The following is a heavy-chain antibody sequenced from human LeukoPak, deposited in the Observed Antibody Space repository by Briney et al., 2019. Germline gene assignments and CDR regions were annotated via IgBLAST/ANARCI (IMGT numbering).Heavy chain of an antibody. Sequence: GGSLRLSCAASGFTFSKYWMLWVRQAPGKGLDSVSRINTDGTVTTYADSVKGRFTVSRDYADNTMFLQMNSVRDEDTAVYYCATKQWLAPPPDSWGQGTPVTVSS. CDR1: GFTFSKYW. J-gene: IGHJ4*02. CDR2: INTDGTVT. V-gene: IGHV3-74*01. CDR3: ATKQWLAPPPDS. D-gene: IGHD6-19*01.